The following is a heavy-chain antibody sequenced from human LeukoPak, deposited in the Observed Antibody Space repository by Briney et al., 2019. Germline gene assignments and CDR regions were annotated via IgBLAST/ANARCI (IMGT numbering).Heavy chain of an antibody. D-gene: IGHD3-10*01. CDR2: ISGSGDST. V-gene: IGHV3-23*01. J-gene: IGHJ6*03. CDR3: ARPGHGSGTYYYYSYMDV. Sequence: PGGSLRLSCADSGFTFSSYAMSWVRQAPGKGLEWVSFISGSGDSTFYADSVKGRFTISRDNSKNTLYLQMNSLRAEDTAVYYCARPGHGSGTYYYYSYMDVWGKGTTVTVSS. CDR1: GFTFSSYA.